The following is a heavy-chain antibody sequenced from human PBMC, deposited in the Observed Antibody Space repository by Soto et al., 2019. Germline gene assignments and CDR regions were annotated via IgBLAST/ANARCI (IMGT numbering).Heavy chain of an antibody. J-gene: IGHJ4*02. V-gene: IGHV4-34*01. CDR3: ARGKLSDYVWGSYRYHFDY. D-gene: IGHD3-16*02. CDR2: INHSGST. Sequence: SETLSLTCAVYGGSFSGYYWSWIRQPPGKGLEWIGEINHSGSTNYNPSLKSRVTISVDTSKNQFSLKLSSVTAADTAVYYCARGKLSDYVWGSYRYHFDYWGQGTVVTVYS. CDR1: GGSFSGYY.